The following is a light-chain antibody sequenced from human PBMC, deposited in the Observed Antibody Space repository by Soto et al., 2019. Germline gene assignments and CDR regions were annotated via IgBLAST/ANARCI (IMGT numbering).Light chain of an antibody. CDR1: QSVSSSY. J-gene: IGKJ1*01. Sequence: EIVLTQSPGTLSLSPGERATLSCRASQSVSSSYLAWYQQKPGQSPRLLIYGTSTRATGIPARFSGSGSGTDFTFTISSLDPKDFAVYYCQQRSNWPGTFGQGTKVDIK. CDR3: QQRSNWPGT. CDR2: GTS. V-gene: IGKV3D-20*02.